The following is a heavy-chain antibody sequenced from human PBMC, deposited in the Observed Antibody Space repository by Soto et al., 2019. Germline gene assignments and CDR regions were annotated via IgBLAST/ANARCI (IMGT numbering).Heavy chain of an antibody. J-gene: IGHJ6*02. V-gene: IGHV3-33*01. D-gene: IGHD6-6*01. Sequence: GGSLRLSCAASGFTFSSYGMHWVRQAPGKGLEWVAVIWYDGSNKYYADSVKGRFTISRDNSKNTLYLQMNSLRAEDTAVYYCARGEVGIAARLEVGYYYYYGMDVWGQGTTVTVSS. CDR1: GFTFSSYG. CDR2: IWYDGSNK. CDR3: ARGEVGIAARLEVGYYYYYGMDV.